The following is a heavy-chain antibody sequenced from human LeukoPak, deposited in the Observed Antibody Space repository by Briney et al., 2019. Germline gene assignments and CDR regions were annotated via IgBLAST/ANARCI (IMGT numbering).Heavy chain of an antibody. CDR2: MNKDGDNS. CDR3: ARDVSWYFDY. Sequence: GGSLRLSCAASGFTFSNYAMSWVRQAPGKGLEWVSAMNKDGDNSYYADSVKGRFTISRDNTKDTLYLQMNSLRAEDTAVYYCARDVSWYFDYWGQGTLVTVSS. J-gene: IGHJ4*02. V-gene: IGHV3-23*01. CDR1: GFTFSNYA. D-gene: IGHD6-13*01.